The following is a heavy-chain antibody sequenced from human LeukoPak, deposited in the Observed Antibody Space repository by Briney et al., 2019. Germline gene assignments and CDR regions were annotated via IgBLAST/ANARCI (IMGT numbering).Heavy chain of an antibody. CDR3: ARGRYGSGGSCYAHYYYYMDV. CDR2: IIPIVGTA. J-gene: IGHJ6*03. Sequence: SVKVSCKASGGTFSSYAISWVRQAPGQGLEWMGRIIPIVGTANYAQKFQSRVTITTDESTSTAYVELSGLRSEDTAVYYWARGRYGSGGSCYAHYYYYMDVWGKGTTVTVSS. D-gene: IGHD2-15*01. V-gene: IGHV1-69*05. CDR1: GGTFSSYA.